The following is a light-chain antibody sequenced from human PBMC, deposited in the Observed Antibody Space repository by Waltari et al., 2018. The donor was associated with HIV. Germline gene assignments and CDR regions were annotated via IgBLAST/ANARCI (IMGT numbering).Light chain of an antibody. Sequence: QSVLTQPPSASGTPGQRVIISCSGNRSNIGSNTVNWYQQFSGAAPQLLIYSNNQRPSAVPDRFSGSKSGSAASLAISGLKSEDEADYHCATWDDALSGPVFGAGTKLTV. CDR2: SNN. V-gene: IGLV1-44*01. J-gene: IGLJ3*02. CDR3: ATWDDALSGPV. CDR1: RSNIGSNT.